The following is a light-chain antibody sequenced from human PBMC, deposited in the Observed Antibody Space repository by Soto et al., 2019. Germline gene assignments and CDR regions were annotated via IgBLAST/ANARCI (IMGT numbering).Light chain of an antibody. CDR3: HQTYSAPLT. CDR2: GAS. V-gene: IGKV1-39*01. J-gene: IGKJ4*01. CDR1: QSTSNY. Sequence: DIQMTQSPFSMPASVGDRVNITCRASQSTSNYLNWYQQKPGRAPSLLSHGASSLQGGVPSRFSGSGSGTDFTLTISSLQAEVFTTYYCHQTYSAPLTFGGGTKVEI.